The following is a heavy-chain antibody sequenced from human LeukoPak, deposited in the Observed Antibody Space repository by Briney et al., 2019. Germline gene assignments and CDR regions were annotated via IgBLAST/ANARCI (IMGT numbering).Heavy chain of an antibody. V-gene: IGHV3-11*04. CDR2: ISPSGSTI. CDR3: VTYAY. Sequence: GGSLRLSCAASGFTFSDNYMNWIRQAPGKGLEWISYISPSGSTIYYADSVKGRFTISRDNAKNSLYLQMNSLRAEDTALYHCVTYAYWGQGTLVTVSS. D-gene: IGHD1-20*01. J-gene: IGHJ4*02. CDR1: GFTFSDNY.